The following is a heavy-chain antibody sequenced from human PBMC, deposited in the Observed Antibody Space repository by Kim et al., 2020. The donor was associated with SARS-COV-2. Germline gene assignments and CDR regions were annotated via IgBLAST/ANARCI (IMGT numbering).Heavy chain of an antibody. CDR3: ARDRLMICSSTSCSKSGRYYYGMDV. D-gene: IGHD2-2*01. J-gene: IGHJ6*02. CDR1: GGSISSYY. V-gene: IGHV4-59*13. Sequence: SETLSLTCTVSGGSISSYYWSWIRQPPGKGLEWIGYIYYSGSTNYNPSLKSRVTISVDTSKNQFSLKLSSVTAADTAVYYCARDRLMICSSTSCSKSGRYYYGMDVWGQGTTVTVSS. CDR2: IYYSGST.